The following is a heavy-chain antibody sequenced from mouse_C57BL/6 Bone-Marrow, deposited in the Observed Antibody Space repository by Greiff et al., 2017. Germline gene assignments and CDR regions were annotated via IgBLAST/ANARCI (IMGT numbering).Heavy chain of an antibody. CDR1: GYAFSSSW. Sequence: LVESGPELVKPGASVKISCKASGYAFSSSWMNWVKQRPGKGLEWIGRIYPGDGDTNYNGKFKGKATLTADKSSSTAYLQLSILTSEDSAVYFCARSGGYYYGSSYGYFDVWGTGTTVTVSS. CDR3: ARSGGYYYGSSYGYFDV. V-gene: IGHV1-82*01. CDR2: IYPGDGDT. J-gene: IGHJ1*03. D-gene: IGHD1-1*01.